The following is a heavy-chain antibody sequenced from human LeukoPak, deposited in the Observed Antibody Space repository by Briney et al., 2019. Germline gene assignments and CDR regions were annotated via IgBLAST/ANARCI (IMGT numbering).Heavy chain of an antibody. CDR1: GGSSSGYY. V-gene: IGHV4-34*01. CDR3: ARGRYSSSLWGSGYYYMDV. CDR2: INHSGST. D-gene: IGHD6-13*01. Sequence: PSETLSLTCAVYGGSSSGYYWSWIRQPPGKGLEWIGEINHSGSTNYNPSLKSRVTISVDTSKNQLSLKLSSVTAADTAVYYCARGRYSSSLWGSGYYYMDVWGKGTTVTVSS. J-gene: IGHJ6*03.